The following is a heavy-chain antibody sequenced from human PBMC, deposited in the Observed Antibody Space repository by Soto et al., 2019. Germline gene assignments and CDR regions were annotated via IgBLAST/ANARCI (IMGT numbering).Heavy chain of an antibody. Sequence: QVQLVQSGAEVKKPGSSVKVSYKASGGTFSSYAISWVRQAPGQGLEWMGGIIPIFGTANYAQKFQGRVTITADESTSTAYMELSSLRSEDTAVYYCARSGSITIFGVVTNCWFDPWGQGTLVTVSS. CDR1: GGTFSSYA. CDR3: ARSGSITIFGVVTNCWFDP. V-gene: IGHV1-69*01. D-gene: IGHD3-3*01. J-gene: IGHJ5*02. CDR2: IIPIFGTA.